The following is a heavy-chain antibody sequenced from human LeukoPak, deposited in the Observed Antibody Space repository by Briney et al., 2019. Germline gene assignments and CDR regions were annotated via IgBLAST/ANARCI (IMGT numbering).Heavy chain of an antibody. J-gene: IGHJ6*04. V-gene: IGHV3-30*18. CDR1: GFTFSSYG. D-gene: IGHD4-17*01. Sequence: PGGSLRLSCAASGFTFSSYGMHWVRQAPGKGLEWVAVISYDGSNKYYADSVKGRFTNSRDNSKNTLYPQMNSLRAEDTAVYYCAKDIHYGDPHRRRYWYYGMDVWGKGTTVTVSS. CDR2: ISYDGSNK. CDR3: AKDIHYGDPHRRRYWYYGMDV.